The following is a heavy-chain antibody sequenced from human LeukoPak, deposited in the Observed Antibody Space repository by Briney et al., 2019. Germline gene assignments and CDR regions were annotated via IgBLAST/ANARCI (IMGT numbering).Heavy chain of an antibody. CDR3: ASQPPYCNDGRCYYTIDS. CDR1: GFTFSTYA. CDR2: ISYGGSNK. V-gene: IGHV3-30*03. Sequence: PGRSLRLSCAASGFTFSTYAMHWVRQAPGKGLEWVALISYGGSNKYYADSVKGRFTISRDNSKNTLFLQMNSLRTEDTVVYYCASQPPYCNDGRCYYTIDSWGQGTQVTVSS. D-gene: IGHD2-15*01. J-gene: IGHJ4*02.